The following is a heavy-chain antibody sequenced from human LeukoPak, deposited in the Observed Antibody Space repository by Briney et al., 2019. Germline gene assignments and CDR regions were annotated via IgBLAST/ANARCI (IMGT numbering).Heavy chain of an antibody. CDR3: AREPADYDILTEGVY. CDR2: IIPIFGTA. J-gene: IGHJ4*02. Sequence: SVKVSCKASGGTFSSYAISWVRQAPGQGLEWMGGIIPIFGTANYAQKFQGRVTITADESTSTAYMELSSLRSEDTAVYYCAREPADYDILTEGVYWGQGTPVTVSS. CDR1: GGTFSSYA. V-gene: IGHV1-69*01. D-gene: IGHD3-9*01.